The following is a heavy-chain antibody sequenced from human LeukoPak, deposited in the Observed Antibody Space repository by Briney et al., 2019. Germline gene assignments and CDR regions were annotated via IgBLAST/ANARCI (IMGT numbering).Heavy chain of an antibody. CDR1: GFTFSSYS. V-gene: IGHV3-21*01. CDR3: AREEWLLQRAGY. Sequence: GGSLRLSCAASGFTFSSYSMTWVRQAPGKGLEWVSSISSSSSYIYYADSVKGRFTISRDNAKNSLYLQMNSLRAEDTAVYYCAREEWLLQRAGYWGQGTLVTVSS. D-gene: IGHD3-3*01. CDR2: ISSSSSYI. J-gene: IGHJ4*02.